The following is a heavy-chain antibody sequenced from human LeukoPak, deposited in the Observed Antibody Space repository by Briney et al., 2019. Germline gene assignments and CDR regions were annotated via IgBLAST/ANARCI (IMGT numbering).Heavy chain of an antibody. V-gene: IGHV4-59*01. CDR2: VFYSGST. D-gene: IGHD5-24*01. CDR3: ARGSDGYSYGPFDY. Sequence: SETLSLTCTVSGGSIRPYYWGWIRQPPGKGLEWIGYVFYSGSTDYNPSLKSRVTISVDTSKNQFSLNLTSVTAADTAVYYCARGSDGYSYGPFDYWGPGTLVTVSS. CDR1: GGSIRPYY. J-gene: IGHJ4*02.